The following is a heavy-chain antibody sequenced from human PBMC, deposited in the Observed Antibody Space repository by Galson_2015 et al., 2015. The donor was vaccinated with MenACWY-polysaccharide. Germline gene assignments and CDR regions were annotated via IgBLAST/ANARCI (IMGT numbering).Heavy chain of an antibody. CDR2: IYTSGST. D-gene: IGHD3-22*01. J-gene: IGHJ6*02. Sequence: SETLSLTCTVSGGSISSYYWSWIRQPAGKGLEWIGRIYTSGSTNYNPSLKSRVTMSVDTSKNQFSLKLSSVTAADTAVYYCARGLRRDHYYDSSGYPRQVGYGMDVWGQGTTVTASS. V-gene: IGHV4-4*07. CDR3: ARGLRRDHYYDSSGYPRQVGYGMDV. CDR1: GGSISSYY.